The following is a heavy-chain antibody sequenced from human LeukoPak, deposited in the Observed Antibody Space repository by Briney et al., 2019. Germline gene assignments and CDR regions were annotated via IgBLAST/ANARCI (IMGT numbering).Heavy chain of an antibody. J-gene: IGHJ4*02. CDR2: VSASGAGT. D-gene: IGHD6-19*01. V-gene: IGHV3-23*01. CDR3: TKDHGFYSSGWHPLFDH. CDR1: GFTFDSYA. Sequence: GGSLRLSCAASGFTFDSYAMTWVRQAPGKGLEWVSTVSASGAGTYYTDSVKGRFTFSRDNSKNTLHLQMNSLRAEDTAVYYCTKDHGFYSSGWHPLFDHWGQGTLVTVTP.